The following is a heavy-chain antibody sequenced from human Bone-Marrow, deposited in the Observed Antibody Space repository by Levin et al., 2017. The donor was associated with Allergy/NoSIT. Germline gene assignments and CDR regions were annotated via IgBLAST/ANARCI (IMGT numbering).Heavy chain of an antibody. D-gene: IGHD2-15*01. V-gene: IGHV4-4*02. CDR3: ARVRLGCSSGSCYLDP. CDR2: RHYSGTT. J-gene: IGHJ5*02. Sequence: SETLSLTCSVSGDSISSNNWWNWVRQSPGKGLEWIGERHYSGTTNYNPSLKSRVTISIDKSKNQASLEVTSVTAADTAVYYCARVRLGCSSGSCYLDPWGQGTLVTVSS. CDR1: GDSISSNNW.